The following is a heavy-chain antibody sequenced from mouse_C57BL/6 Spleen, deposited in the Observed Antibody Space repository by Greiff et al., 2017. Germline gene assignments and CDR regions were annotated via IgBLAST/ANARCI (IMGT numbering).Heavy chain of an antibody. D-gene: IGHD2-5*01. CDR2: ISDGGSYT. CDR3: ARDRDSNYEYYYAMDY. CDR1: GFTFSSYA. J-gene: IGHJ4*01. V-gene: IGHV5-4*01. Sequence: EVQLVESGGGLVKPGGSLKLSCAASGFTFSSYAMSWVRQTPEKRLEWVATISDGGSYTYYPDNVKGRFTISRDNAKNNLYLQMSHLKSEDTAMYYCARDRDSNYEYYYAMDYWGQGTSVTVSS.